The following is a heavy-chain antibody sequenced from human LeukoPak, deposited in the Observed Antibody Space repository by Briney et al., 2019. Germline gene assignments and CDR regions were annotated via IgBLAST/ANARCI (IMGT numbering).Heavy chain of an antibody. CDR3: AREGYSYGNNDYYYYGMDV. CDR1: GYTFTSYY. J-gene: IGHJ6*02. CDR2: INPSGGST. Sequence: ASVKVSCKASGYTFTSYYMHWVRQAPGQGLEWMGIINPSGGSTSYAQKFQGRVTMTRDTSTSTVYMELSSLRSEDTAVYYCAREGYSYGNNDYYYYGMDVWGQGTTVTVSS. D-gene: IGHD5-18*01. V-gene: IGHV1-46*01.